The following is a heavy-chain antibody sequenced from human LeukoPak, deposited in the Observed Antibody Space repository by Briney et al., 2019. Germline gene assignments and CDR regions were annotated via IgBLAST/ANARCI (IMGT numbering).Heavy chain of an antibody. D-gene: IGHD6-13*01. CDR2: ISYDGSNK. Sequence: GGSLRLSCAASGFTFSSYAMHWVRQAPGKGLEWVAVISYDGSNKYYADSVKGRFTISRDNSKNTLYLQMNSLRAEDTAVYYCAREVGQQLPRGYFQHWGQGTLVTVSS. CDR1: GFTFSSYA. CDR3: AREVGQQLPRGYFQH. J-gene: IGHJ1*01. V-gene: IGHV3-30-3*01.